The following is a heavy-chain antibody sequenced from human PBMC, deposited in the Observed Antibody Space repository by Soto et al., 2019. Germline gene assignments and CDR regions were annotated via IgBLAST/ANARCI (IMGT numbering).Heavy chain of an antibody. V-gene: IGHV2-5*01. CDR1: GFSLITSGVG. J-gene: IGHJ5*02. Sequence: SGPTRVSPTQTLTLTFTFSGFSLITSGVGVGCIRQPPGNSLEWLALIYWNDYKRYSPSLKSRLTITKDTSKNQVVLTMTNVDPVDTATYYCAHRQDYDFWSGYPVNWFDPWGQGTLVTVSS. D-gene: IGHD3-3*01. CDR3: AHRQDYDFWSGYPVNWFDP. CDR2: IYWNDYK.